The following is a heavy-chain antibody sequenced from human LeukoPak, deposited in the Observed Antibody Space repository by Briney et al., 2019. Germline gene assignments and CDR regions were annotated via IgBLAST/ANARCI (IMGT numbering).Heavy chain of an antibody. CDR3: ARHSGYHSTMYLDY. J-gene: IGHJ4*02. CDR2: ITAIFRTT. D-gene: IGHD3-22*01. Sequence: REASVKVSCKTSGGTFNSYAISWVRQAPGQGLEWMGGITAIFRTTNYAQKFQGRVTITADESMSTVYMELSSLRSEDTAVYYCARHSGYHSTMYLDYWGQGTLVTVSS. CDR1: GGTFNSYA. V-gene: IGHV1-69*13.